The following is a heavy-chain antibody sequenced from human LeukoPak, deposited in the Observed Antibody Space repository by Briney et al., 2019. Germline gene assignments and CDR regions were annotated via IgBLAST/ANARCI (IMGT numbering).Heavy chain of an antibody. Sequence: GGSLRLSCAASGFTFRNHGMHWVRQAPGKGLEWVAVIWYDGSNAYYADFVKGRFTISRDNSRNTQYLQMNSLRAEDTAVYYCARDIGARRLDYWGQGTPVTVSS. CDR1: GFTFRNHG. V-gene: IGHV3-33*01. J-gene: IGHJ4*02. CDR2: IWYDGSNA. D-gene: IGHD6-6*01. CDR3: ARDIGARRLDY.